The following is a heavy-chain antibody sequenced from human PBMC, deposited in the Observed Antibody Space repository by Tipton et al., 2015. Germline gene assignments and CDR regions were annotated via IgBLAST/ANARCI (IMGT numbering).Heavy chain of an antibody. CDR3: ARARGRHGGLCDS. CDR1: GGSISSSNW. CDR2: IYQSGNT. V-gene: IGHV4-4*02. J-gene: IGHJ4*02. D-gene: IGHD4-23*01. Sequence: TLSLTCAVSGGSISSSNWWTWVRQPPGKGLEWIGEIYQSGNTNYNPSLKSRVTISADKSKNQFSLEMRSVTATDTAVYYCARARGRHGGLCDSWGQGTLVTVSS.